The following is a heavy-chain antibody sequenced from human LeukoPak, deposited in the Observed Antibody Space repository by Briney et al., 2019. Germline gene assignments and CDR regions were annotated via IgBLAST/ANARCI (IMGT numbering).Heavy chain of an antibody. V-gene: IGHV3-30-3*01. D-gene: IGHD2-2*01. CDR2: ISYDGSNK. CDR3: AKDYCSSTSCYAFDY. Sequence: PGGSLRLSCAASGFTFSSYAMHWVRQAPGKGLEWMAVISYDGSNKYYADSVKGRFTISRDNSKNTLYLQMNSLRAEDTAVYYCAKDYCSSTSCYAFDYWGQGTLVTVSS. CDR1: GFTFSSYA. J-gene: IGHJ4*02.